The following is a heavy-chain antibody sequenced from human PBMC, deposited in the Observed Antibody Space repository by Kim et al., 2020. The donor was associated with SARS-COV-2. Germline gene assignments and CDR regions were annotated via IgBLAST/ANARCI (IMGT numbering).Heavy chain of an antibody. V-gene: IGHV1-69*13. CDR2: IIPIFGTA. D-gene: IGHD5-18*01. Sequence: SVKVSCKASGGTFSSYAISWVRQAPGQGLEWMGGIIPIFGTANYAQKFQGRVTITADESTSTAYMELSSLRSEDTAVYYCAVGRYSYGRVVYYYGMDVWGQGTTVTVSS. CDR1: GGTFSSYA. CDR3: AVGRYSYGRVVYYYGMDV. J-gene: IGHJ6*02.